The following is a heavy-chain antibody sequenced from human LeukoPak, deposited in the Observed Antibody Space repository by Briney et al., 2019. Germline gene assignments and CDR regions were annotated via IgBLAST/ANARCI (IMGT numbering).Heavy chain of an antibody. CDR1: GGSISSGGYY. Sequence: SETLSLTCTVSGGSISSGGYYWSWIRQPPGKGLEWIGYIYHSGSTNYNPSLKSRVTISVDRSKNQFSLKLSSVTAADTAVYYCARITIFGVVMDVWGKGTTVTVSS. D-gene: IGHD3-3*01. J-gene: IGHJ6*04. CDR3: ARITIFGVVMDV. V-gene: IGHV4-30-2*01. CDR2: IYHSGST.